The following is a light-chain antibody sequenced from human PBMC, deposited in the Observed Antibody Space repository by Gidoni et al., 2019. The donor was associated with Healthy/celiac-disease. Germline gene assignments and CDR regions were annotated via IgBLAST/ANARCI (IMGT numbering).Light chain of an antibody. J-gene: IGKJ2*01. CDR3: QQYYSTPVT. Sequence: DIVMTQSPDSLAVSLGERATINCKSSQSFLYSSNNKNYLAWYQQKPGQPPKLLIYWASTRESGVPDRFSGSGSGTDFTLTISSLQAEDVAVYYCQQYYSTPVTFXQXTKLEIK. CDR2: WAS. CDR1: QSFLYSSNNKNY. V-gene: IGKV4-1*01.